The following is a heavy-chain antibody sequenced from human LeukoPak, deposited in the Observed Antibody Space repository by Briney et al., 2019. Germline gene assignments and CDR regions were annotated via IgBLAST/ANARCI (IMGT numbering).Heavy chain of an antibody. CDR3: ATSSQKDYYVSSGYSSYYMDV. V-gene: IGHV1-69-2*01. CDR2: VDPEDGET. Sequence: ASVKISCKVSGYTFTDYYMHWVQQAPGKGLEWMGLVDPEDGETIYAEKFQGRVTITADTSTDTAYMELSSLRSEDTAVYYCATSSQKDYYVSSGYSSYYMDVWGKGTTVTVSS. J-gene: IGHJ6*03. D-gene: IGHD3-22*01. CDR1: GYTFTDYY.